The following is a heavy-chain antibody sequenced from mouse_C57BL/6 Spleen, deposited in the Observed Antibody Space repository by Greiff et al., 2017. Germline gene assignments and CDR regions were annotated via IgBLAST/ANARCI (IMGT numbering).Heavy chain of an antibody. D-gene: IGHD1-3*01. CDR2: INPNNGGT. CDR1: GYTFTDYN. CDR3: ARSGNLYAMDY. V-gene: IGHV1-18*01. Sequence: VQLQQSGPELVKPGASVKIPCKASGYTFTDYNMDWVKQSHGKSLEWIGDINPNNGGTIYNQKFKGKATLTVDKSSSTAYMELRSLTSEDTAVYYCARSGNLYAMDYWGQGTSVTVSS. J-gene: IGHJ4*01.